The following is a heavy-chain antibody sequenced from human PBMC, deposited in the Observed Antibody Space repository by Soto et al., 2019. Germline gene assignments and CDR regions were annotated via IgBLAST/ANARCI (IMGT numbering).Heavy chain of an antibody. CDR2: ISAYNGNT. CDR3: ARASVYCSSTSFYGGPYYMDV. V-gene: IGHV1-18*01. J-gene: IGHJ6*03. D-gene: IGHD2-2*01. Sequence: GASVKVSCKAAGYTFTSYGINWVRQAPGQGLEWMGWISAYNGNTNYAQKLQGRVTMSTDTSTSTAYMEVRSLRSDDTAVYYCARASVYCSSTSFYGGPYYMDVWGKGTTVTVSS. CDR1: GYTFTSYG.